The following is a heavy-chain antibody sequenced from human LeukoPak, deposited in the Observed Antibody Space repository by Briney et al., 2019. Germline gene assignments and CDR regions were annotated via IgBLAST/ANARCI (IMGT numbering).Heavy chain of an antibody. Sequence: SQTLSLTCAISGDSVSSKSVSWNWVRQSPSRGLEYLGRTRYRSTWNTFYSLSVQGRITINADTSRNQVSLRLSSVTAADTAVYYCAQKAPYSPGYSQDWGQGTLVTVSS. V-gene: IGHV6-1*01. CDR2: TRYRSTWNT. CDR3: AQKAPYSPGYSQD. D-gene: IGHD2-15*01. CDR1: GDSVSSKSVS. J-gene: IGHJ1*01.